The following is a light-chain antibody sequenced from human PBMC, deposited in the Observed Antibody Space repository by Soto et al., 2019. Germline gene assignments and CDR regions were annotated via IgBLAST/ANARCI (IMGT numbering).Light chain of an antibody. J-gene: IGLJ3*02. CDR2: RTD. CDR3: TAWDGSLDGRV. CDR1: GSNIGTNT. Sequence: QSVLTQPPSASGTPGQRVTISCSGSGSNIGTNTVNWYQQLPGTAPKLLIYRTDQRPAWIPDRFSGSKSGTSASLDISGLQSDDEADYYCTAWDGSLDGRVFGGGTKPTVL. V-gene: IGLV1-44*01.